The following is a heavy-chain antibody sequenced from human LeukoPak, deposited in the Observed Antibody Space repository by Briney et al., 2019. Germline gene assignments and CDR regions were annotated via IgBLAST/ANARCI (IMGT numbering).Heavy chain of an antibody. J-gene: IGHJ4*02. Sequence: GGSLRLSCAASGFTFSSYAMSWVRQAPGKGLEWVSAISGSGGSTYYADSVKGRFTISRDNSKNTLYLQMNSLRAEDTAVYYCAKLNVGYSYGTYYFDYWGQGTLVTVSS. CDR1: GFTFSSYA. D-gene: IGHD5-18*01. CDR2: ISGSGGST. V-gene: IGHV3-23*01. CDR3: AKLNVGYSYGTYYFDY.